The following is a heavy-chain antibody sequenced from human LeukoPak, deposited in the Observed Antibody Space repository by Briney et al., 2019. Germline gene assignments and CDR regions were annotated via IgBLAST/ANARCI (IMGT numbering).Heavy chain of an antibody. CDR1: GFMFSNYW. J-gene: IGHJ4*02. CDR2: IKREGSEK. D-gene: IGHD3-10*01. V-gene: IGHV3-7*01. Sequence: GGSLRLSCAASGFMFSNYWMTWVRQAPGKGLEWVANIKREGSEKHYVESVKGRLTISRDNAKNSLYLQMNSLRAEDTAVYYCARDHYYGSGSYNYWGQGTLVTVSS. CDR3: ARDHYYGSGSYNY.